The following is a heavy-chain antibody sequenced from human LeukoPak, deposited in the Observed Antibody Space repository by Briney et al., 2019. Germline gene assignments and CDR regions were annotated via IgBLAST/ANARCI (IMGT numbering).Heavy chain of an antibody. Sequence: PGGSLRLSCAASGFTFSNYWMTWVRQAPGKGLEWVSAISGSGGSTYYADSVKGRFTISRDNSKNTLYLQMNSLRAEDTAVYYCATSGWYLLPGVCWGQGTLVTVSS. D-gene: IGHD6-19*01. CDR2: ISGSGGST. CDR3: ATSGWYLLPGVC. CDR1: GFTFSNYW. V-gene: IGHV3-23*01. J-gene: IGHJ4*02.